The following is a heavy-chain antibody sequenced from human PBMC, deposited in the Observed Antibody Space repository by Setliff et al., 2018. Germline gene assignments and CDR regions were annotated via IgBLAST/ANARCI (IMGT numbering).Heavy chain of an antibody. J-gene: IGHJ5*02. CDR1: GGSIGSSSYY. CDR3: ARVPNWFDP. Sequence: PSETLSLTCTVSGGSIGSSSYYWGWIRQPPGKGLEWIGSIYDRGSTYYNPSLKSRVTISVDTSKNQFSLKLSSVTAADTAVYYCARVPNWFDPWGQGTLVTVSS. CDR2: IYDRGST. V-gene: IGHV4-39*07. D-gene: IGHD2-2*01.